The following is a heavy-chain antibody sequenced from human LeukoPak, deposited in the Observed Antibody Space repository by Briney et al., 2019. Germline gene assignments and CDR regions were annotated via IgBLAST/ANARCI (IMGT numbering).Heavy chain of an antibody. D-gene: IGHD2/OR15-2a*01. V-gene: IGHV4-4*02. J-gene: IGHJ4*02. CDR1: GGPIDITNY. Sequence: SGTLSLTCGVSGGPIDITNYWSWVRQAPGKGLEWIGEISHDGTRNYNPSLRSRVAMYLDRANNQFSLSLTSVTAADTAVYYCTRENRPFCPFAYWGQGVLVTVSS. CDR2: ISHDGTR. CDR3: TRENRPFCPFAY.